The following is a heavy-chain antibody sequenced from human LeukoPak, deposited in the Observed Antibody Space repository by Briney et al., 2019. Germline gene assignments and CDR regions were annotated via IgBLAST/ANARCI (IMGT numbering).Heavy chain of an antibody. CDR1: GFTFSSYS. J-gene: IGHJ4*02. CDR2: ISSGSSYI. Sequence: GGSLRLSCAASGFTFSSYSMNWVRQAPGKGLEWVSSISSGSSYIYYADSVKGRFTISRDNAKNSRYLQMNSLGAEDTAVYYCARDWGYYDSSGYYYPYYFDYWGQGTLVTVSS. D-gene: IGHD3-22*01. CDR3: ARDWGYYDSSGYYYPYYFDY. V-gene: IGHV3-21*01.